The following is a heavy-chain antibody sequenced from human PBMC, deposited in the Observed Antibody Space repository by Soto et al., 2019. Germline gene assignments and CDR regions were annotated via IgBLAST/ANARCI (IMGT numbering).Heavy chain of an antibody. CDR3: ASMWYTSGWPTFDY. CDR1: GFTFSSYG. D-gene: IGHD6-19*01. J-gene: IGHJ4*02. Sequence: GGSLRLSCAASGFTFSSYGMHWVRQAPGKGLEWVAVIWYDGSNKYYADSVKGRFTISRDNSKNTLYLQMNSLRAEDTAVYYCASMWYTSGWPTFDYWGRGTLVTFSS. V-gene: IGHV3-33*01. CDR2: IWYDGSNK.